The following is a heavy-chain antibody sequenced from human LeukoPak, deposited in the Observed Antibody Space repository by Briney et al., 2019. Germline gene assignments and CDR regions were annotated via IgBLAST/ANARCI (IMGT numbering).Heavy chain of an antibody. Sequence: GGSLRLSCAASGFTFSSYWMHWVRQAPGKGLVWVSRINSDGSSTSYADSVKGRFTISRDNAKNTLYLQMNSLRAEDTAVYYCARVSLWFGDPNPYGMDVWGKGTTVTVSS. CDR2: INSDGSST. J-gene: IGHJ6*04. V-gene: IGHV3-74*01. CDR1: GFTFSSYW. CDR3: ARVSLWFGDPNPYGMDV. D-gene: IGHD3-10*01.